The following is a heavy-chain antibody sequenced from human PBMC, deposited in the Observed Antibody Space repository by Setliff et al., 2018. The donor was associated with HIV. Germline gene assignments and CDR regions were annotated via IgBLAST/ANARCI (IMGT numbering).Heavy chain of an antibody. V-gene: IGHV1-69*05. CDR2: IIPLFGTP. CDR1: GDTFSRYT. J-gene: IGHJ5*02. D-gene: IGHD6-19*01. CDR3: ARDRSVAVLYNSFDP. Sequence: GASVKVSCKAFGDTFSRYTINWVRQAPGQGLEWMGGIIPLFGTPNYAQKFQGRVTFTTDESTSTVYMELSNLRFDDTAIYYCARDRSVAVLYNSFDPWGQGTLVTVSS.